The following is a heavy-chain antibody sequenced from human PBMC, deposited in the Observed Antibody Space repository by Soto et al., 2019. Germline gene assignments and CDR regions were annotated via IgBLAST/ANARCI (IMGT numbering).Heavy chain of an antibody. CDR3: ARDGASGDAYFDY. Sequence: PGGSLRLSCAASGFTLSNYWMSWVRQAPGKGLEWVANIKQDGSEKNYVDSVKGRFTISRDNAKSSLYLQMNSLRAEDTAVYYCARDGASGDAYFDYWGQGTLVTVSS. D-gene: IGHD3-10*01. V-gene: IGHV3-7*01. J-gene: IGHJ4*02. CDR1: GFTLSNYW. CDR2: IKQDGSEK.